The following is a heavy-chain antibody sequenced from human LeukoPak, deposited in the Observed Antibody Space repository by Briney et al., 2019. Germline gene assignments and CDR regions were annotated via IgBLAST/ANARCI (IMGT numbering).Heavy chain of an antibody. CDR1: GFTFSSYE. CDR2: ISSSGSTI. Sequence: GGSLRLSCAASGFTFSSYEMNWVRQAPGKGLEWVSYISSSGSTIYYADSVKGRFTISRDNAKNSLYLQMNSLRAEDTAVYYCARGFPGPSGYSGLIDYWGQGTLVTVSS. V-gene: IGHV3-48*03. J-gene: IGHJ4*02. CDR3: ARGFPGPSGYSGLIDY. D-gene: IGHD6-13*01.